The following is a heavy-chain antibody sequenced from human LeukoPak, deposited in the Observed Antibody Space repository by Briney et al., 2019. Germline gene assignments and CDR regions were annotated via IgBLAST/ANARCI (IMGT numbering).Heavy chain of an antibody. CDR1: GGSISTYY. CDR3: ARHGGSYTFDY. CDR2: MYDSGST. D-gene: IGHD1-26*01. J-gene: IGHJ4*02. V-gene: IGHV4-59*01. Sequence: PSETLSLTCTVSGGSISTYYWSWIRQPPGKGLELIGYMYDSGSTNYNPSLKSRATISVDTSKNQFSLKLNSVTAADTAVYYCARHGGSYTFDYWGQGALVTVSS.